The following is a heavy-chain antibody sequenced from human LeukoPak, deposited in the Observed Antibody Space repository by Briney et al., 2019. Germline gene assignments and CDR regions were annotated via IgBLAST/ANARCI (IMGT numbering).Heavy chain of an antibody. Sequence: GGSLRLSCAASGFTFSSYSMNWVRQAPGKGLEWVSYISSSSSTIYYADSVKGRFTISRDNAKNSLYLQMNSLRAEDTAVYYCARAAAGTYWYFDLWGRGTLVTVSS. CDR2: ISSSSSTI. D-gene: IGHD6-13*01. CDR1: GFTFSSYS. CDR3: ARAAAGTYWYFDL. J-gene: IGHJ2*01. V-gene: IGHV3-48*01.